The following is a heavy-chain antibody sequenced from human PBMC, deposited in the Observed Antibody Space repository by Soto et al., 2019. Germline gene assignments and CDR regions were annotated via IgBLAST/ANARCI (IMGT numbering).Heavy chain of an antibody. D-gene: IGHD1-26*01. CDR2: ISASNGNT. CDR3: ARVVGALGHWFDP. Sequence: ASVKVSCKASGYTFTSYGISWVRQAPGQGLEWMGWISASNGNTNYAQNFQGRVIMTTDTSTSTAYMELRSLRSDDTAVYYCARVVGALGHWFDPWGQGTLVTVSS. V-gene: IGHV1-18*01. CDR1: GYTFTSYG. J-gene: IGHJ5*02.